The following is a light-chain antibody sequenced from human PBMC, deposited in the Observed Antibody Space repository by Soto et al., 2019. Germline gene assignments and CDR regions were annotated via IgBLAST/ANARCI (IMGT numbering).Light chain of an antibody. V-gene: IGLV1-40*01. CDR3: QSYDSSLSGWL. CDR2: GNT. Sequence: QSVLTQPPSVSGAPGQRVTISCTGSSSNIGAGYDVRWYQQLPGTAPKLLVHGNTDRPSGVPDRFSGSKSGTSDSLAITGLQAEDEADYYCQSYDSSLSGWLFGGGTKLTVL. J-gene: IGLJ2*01. CDR1: SSNIGAGYD.